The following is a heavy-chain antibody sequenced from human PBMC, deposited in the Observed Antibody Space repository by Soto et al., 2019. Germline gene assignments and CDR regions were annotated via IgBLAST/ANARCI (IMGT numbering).Heavy chain of an antibody. CDR1: GGSLSGYY. CDR3: ARTRNLDV. Sequence: QVQLQQWGAGLLKPSETLSLTCAVYGGSLSGYYGNWIRQSPGKGVEWIGEINHSGSTNYNPSLKSRLTISIDTSKNQFSLKLSSVTAADTDVYYCARTRNLDVWGQGTTVIVSS. D-gene: IGHD1-1*01. V-gene: IGHV4-34*01. J-gene: IGHJ6*02. CDR2: INHSGST.